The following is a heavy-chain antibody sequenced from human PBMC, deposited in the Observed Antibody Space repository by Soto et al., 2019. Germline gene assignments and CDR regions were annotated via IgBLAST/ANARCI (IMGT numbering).Heavy chain of an antibody. V-gene: IGHV3-23*01. CDR1: GFTFSSYA. CDR2: ISDSGGST. D-gene: IGHD1-26*01. J-gene: IGHJ4*02. Sequence: GGSLRLSCAASGFTFSSYAMNWVRQAPGKGLEWVSGISDSGGSTYYADSVKGRLTISRDNSKNTLYLQMNSLRAEDTAVYYCAKRPTTSARSYWGQGTLVTVSS. CDR3: AKRPTTSARSY.